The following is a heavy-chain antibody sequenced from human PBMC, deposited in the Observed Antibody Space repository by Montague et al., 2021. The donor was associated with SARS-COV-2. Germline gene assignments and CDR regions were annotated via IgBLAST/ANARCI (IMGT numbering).Heavy chain of an antibody. CDR1: GGSISSYY. J-gene: IGHJ4*02. Sequence: SETLSLTCTVSGGSISSYYWSWIRQPLGKGLEWIGYIYYSGSTNYNPSLKSRVTISVDTSKNQFSLKLSSVTAADTAVYYCARHFYDSSGYYSEAYFDYWGQGTLVTVSS. D-gene: IGHD3-22*01. CDR3: ARHFYDSSGYYSEAYFDY. V-gene: IGHV4-59*08. CDR2: IYYSGST.